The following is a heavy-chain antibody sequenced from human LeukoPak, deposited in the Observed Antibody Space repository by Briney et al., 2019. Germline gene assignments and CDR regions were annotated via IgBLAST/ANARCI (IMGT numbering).Heavy chain of an antibody. J-gene: IGHJ4*02. Sequence: PGGSLRLSCAASGFTFSSYWMSWVRQAPGKGLEWVANIKEDGSEKYYVDSVKGRFTISRDNAKKSLYLQMNSLRAEDTAVYYCARGCTSGVCYTTWYFDYWGQGTLVTVSS. CDR1: GFTFSSYW. D-gene: IGHD2-8*01. V-gene: IGHV3-7*04. CDR3: ARGCTSGVCYTTWYFDY. CDR2: IKEDGSEK.